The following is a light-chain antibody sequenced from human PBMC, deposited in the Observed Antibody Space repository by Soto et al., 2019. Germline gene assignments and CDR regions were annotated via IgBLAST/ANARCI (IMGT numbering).Light chain of an antibody. CDR1: SRDVGGYNY. CDR2: EVS. J-gene: IGLJ3*02. CDR3: SSYTSSSLLGV. Sequence: QSALTQPASVSGSPGQSITISCTGTSRDVGGYNYVSWYQQHPGKAPKLMIYEVSNRPSGGSNRFSGSKSGNTASLTISGLPADVEADYYCSSYTSSSLLGVFGGGTKVTVL. V-gene: IGLV2-14*01.